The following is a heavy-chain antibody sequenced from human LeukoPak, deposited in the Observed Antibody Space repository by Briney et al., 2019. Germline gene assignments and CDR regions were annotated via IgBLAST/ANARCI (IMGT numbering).Heavy chain of an antibody. CDR2: INHSGGT. D-gene: IGHD6-13*01. Sequence: SETLSLTCAVYGGSFSGYYWSWIRQPPGKGLEWIGEINHSGGTNYNPSLKSRVTISVDTSKNQFSLKLSSVTAADTAVYYCARGMAAAGIEASYYYYMDVWGKGTTVTISS. CDR3: ARGMAAAGIEASYYYYMDV. CDR1: GGSFSGYY. J-gene: IGHJ6*03. V-gene: IGHV4-34*01.